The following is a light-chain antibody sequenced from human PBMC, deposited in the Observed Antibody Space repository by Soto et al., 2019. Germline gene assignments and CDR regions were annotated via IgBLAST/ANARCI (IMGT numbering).Light chain of an antibody. V-gene: IGKV1-5*01. CDR1: QSISNW. CDR2: DAS. Sequence: DIQMTQSPSSLSASVGDRVTITCRASQSISNWLAWYQQKPGKAPKLLIYDASTLESGIPARFSGSGSGTDFTLTISSLEPEDLAVYYCQQRSNWPRTFGQGTKVDI. J-gene: IGKJ1*01. CDR3: QQRSNWPRT.